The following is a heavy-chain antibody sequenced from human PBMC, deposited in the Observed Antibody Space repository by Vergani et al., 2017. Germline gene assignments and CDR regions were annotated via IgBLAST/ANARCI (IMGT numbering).Heavy chain of an antibody. CDR3: ARIRRRGRSGYDFFDF. CDR2: IDWNDNK. V-gene: IGHV2-70*01. D-gene: IGHD5-12*01. Sequence: VKPSGTLSLTCAVFGESFSSFYWSWIRQPPGKALEWLALIDWNDNKYFNTSLKTRLTISKDTSENQVVLTMTNMDPVDTGTYYCARIRRRGRSGYDFFDFWGQGILVTVAS. J-gene: IGHJ4*02. CDR1: GESFSSFY.